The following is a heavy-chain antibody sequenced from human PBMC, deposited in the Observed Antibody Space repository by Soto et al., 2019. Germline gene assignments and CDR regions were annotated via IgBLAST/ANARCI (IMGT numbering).Heavy chain of an antibody. Sequence: PSETLSLPCSVSNGSINSAGHFWSWLRQHPRKGLEWLGYIYYTGSTYYIPALQRRAVFSIDTSKTRFSLKLTSVTAADTAVYYCARGFGGVSLDYFDFWGQGTQVTVSS. CDR3: ARGFGGVSLDYFDF. CDR2: IYYTGST. D-gene: IGHD3-16*01. V-gene: IGHV4-31*03. J-gene: IGHJ4*02. CDR1: NGSINSAGHF.